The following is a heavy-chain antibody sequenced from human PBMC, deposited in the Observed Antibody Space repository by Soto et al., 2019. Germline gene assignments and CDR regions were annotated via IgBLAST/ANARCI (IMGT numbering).Heavy chain of an antibody. Sequence: SETLSLTCTVTGGSISSGGYYWSWLRQHPVKGLEWIGYIHYSGSTYSNPSLKSRITISVDTSKNQFSLKLRSVTAADTAIYYCARGGMTVFSTAQHSWFDPWGQGSLVTVS. CDR3: ARGGMTVFSTAQHSWFDP. CDR1: GGSISSGGYY. D-gene: IGHD1-20*01. CDR2: IHYSGST. V-gene: IGHV4-31*03. J-gene: IGHJ5*02.